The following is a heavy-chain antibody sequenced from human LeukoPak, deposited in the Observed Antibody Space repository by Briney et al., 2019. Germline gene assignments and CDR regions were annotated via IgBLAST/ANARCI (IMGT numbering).Heavy chain of an antibody. D-gene: IGHD6-6*01. CDR3: ATRYSSSSEGDY. CDR2: IWYDGSNK. J-gene: IGHJ4*02. CDR1: GFTFSSYG. V-gene: IGHV3-30*02. Sequence: GGSLRLSCAASGFTFSSYGMHWVRQAPGKGLEWVAVIWYDGSNKYYADSVKGRFTISRDNSKNTLYLQMNSLRAEDTAVYYCATRYSSSSEGDYWGQGTLVTVSS.